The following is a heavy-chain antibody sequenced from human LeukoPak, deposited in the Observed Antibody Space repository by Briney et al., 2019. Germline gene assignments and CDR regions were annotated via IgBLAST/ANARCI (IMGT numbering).Heavy chain of an antibody. V-gene: IGHV3-20*04. CDR3: ARSVAASRDY. Sequence: PGGSLRLSCAASGFTFDDYGMSWVRQAPGKGLEWVSGINWNGGSTGYADSVKGQFTISRDNAKNSLYPQMNSLRAEDTALYYCARSVAASRDYWGQGTLVTVSS. J-gene: IGHJ4*02. CDR1: GFTFDDYG. D-gene: IGHD2-15*01. CDR2: INWNGGST.